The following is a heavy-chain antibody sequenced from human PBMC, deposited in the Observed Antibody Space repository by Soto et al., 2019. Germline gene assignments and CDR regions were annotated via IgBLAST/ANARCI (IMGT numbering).Heavy chain of an antibody. CDR2: ISYDGENQ. J-gene: IGHJ5*02. CDR3: VSPHSESSNAFDL. CDR1: GFSFSHYA. Sequence: PGGSLRLSCAASGFSFSHYAMHWVRQPPGKWLEWVALISYDGENQYFTDSVRGRFTISRDNSKTAVYLEMNNLRLDDTATYYCVSPHSESSNAFDLWGQGTLVTVSS. D-gene: IGHD3-10*01. V-gene: IGHV3-30*04.